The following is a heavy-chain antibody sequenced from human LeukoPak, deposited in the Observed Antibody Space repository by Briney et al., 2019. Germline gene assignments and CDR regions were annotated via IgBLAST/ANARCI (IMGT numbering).Heavy chain of an antibody. CDR1: GYTFNTYG. J-gene: IGHJ4*02. CDR2: ISGYNGKT. V-gene: IGHV1-18*01. Sequence: ASVKVSCKASGYTFNTYGITWVRQAPGQGLEWMGWISGYNGKTKYAQKLQDRVTMTTDTSTTTAYMELRSLTSDDTAVYYCARLVYYYDSSGYYGIDYWGQGTLVTVSS. CDR3: ARLVYYYDSSGYYGIDY. D-gene: IGHD3-22*01.